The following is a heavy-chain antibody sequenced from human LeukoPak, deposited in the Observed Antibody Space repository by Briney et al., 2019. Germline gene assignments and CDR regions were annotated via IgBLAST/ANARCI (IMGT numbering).Heavy chain of an antibody. CDR3: ARELREHGVFDI. CDR1: GFTVSRNY. CDR2: IYSGGST. D-gene: IGHD1-26*01. V-gene: IGHV3-53*01. J-gene: IGHJ3*02. Sequence: GGALRLSCAASGFTVSRNYMSWVRQARGKGLEWVSEIYSGGSTYYAASVKGRFSISRDNSKNTVYLQMNSLRVEDTAVYYCARELREHGVFDIWGQGIMVTVSS.